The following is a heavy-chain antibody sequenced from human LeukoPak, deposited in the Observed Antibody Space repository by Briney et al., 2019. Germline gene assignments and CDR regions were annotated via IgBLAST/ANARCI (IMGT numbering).Heavy chain of an antibody. CDR3: ARRVLRLLEWLPQSNWFDP. CDR1: GGSFSGYY. V-gene: IGHV4-34*01. D-gene: IGHD3-3*01. CDR2: INHSGST. Sequence: SETLSLTCAVYGGSFSGYYWSWIRQPPGKGLEWIGEINHSGSTNYNPSLKSRVTISVDTSKNQFSLKLSSVTAADTAVYYCARRVLRLLEWLPQSNWFDPWGQGTLVTVSS. J-gene: IGHJ5*02.